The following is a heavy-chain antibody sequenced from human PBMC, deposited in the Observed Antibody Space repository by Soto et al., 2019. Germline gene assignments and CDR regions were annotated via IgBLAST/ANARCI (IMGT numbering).Heavy chain of an antibody. CDR3: AKDLLIGGYYFDY. J-gene: IGHJ4*02. CDR2: ISGSGGST. Sequence: GGSLRLSCSASGFTFSSYAMSWVRQAPGKGLEWVSAISGSGGSTYYADSVKGRFTISRDNSKNTLYLQMNSLRAEDTAVYSCAKDLLIGGYYFDYWGQGTLVTVSS. V-gene: IGHV3-23*01. CDR1: GFTFSSYA. D-gene: IGHD7-27*01.